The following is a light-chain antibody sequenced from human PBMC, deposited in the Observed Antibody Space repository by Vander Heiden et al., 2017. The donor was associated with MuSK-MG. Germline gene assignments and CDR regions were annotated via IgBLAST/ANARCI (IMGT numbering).Light chain of an antibody. Sequence: DIVMTQSPDSLAVSLGERATINCKSSQSVLYSSNNKNYLAWYQQKPGQPPKLLIYWASTRESGVPDRFSGSGSGTDFTLTISSLQAEDVAVYYCQQYYSTHFTFGHGTKVDIK. V-gene: IGKV4-1*01. CDR1: QSVLYSSNNKNY. J-gene: IGKJ3*01. CDR3: QQYYSTHFT. CDR2: WAS.